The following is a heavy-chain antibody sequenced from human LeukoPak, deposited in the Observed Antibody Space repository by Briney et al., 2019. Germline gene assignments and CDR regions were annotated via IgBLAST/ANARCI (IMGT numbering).Heavy chain of an antibody. CDR2: INWNGGSR. D-gene: IGHD2-15*01. V-gene: IGHV3-20*04. J-gene: IGHJ4*02. CDR3: ARDQSNLIVVVASFDY. CDR1: GFTFDDYG. Sequence: GGSLRLSCAASGFTFDDYGMSWVRQAPGKGLEWVSSINWNGGSRGYADSVKGRFTISRDNAKNSLYPQMNSLRAEDTAVYYCARDQSNLIVVVASFDYWGQGTLVTVSS.